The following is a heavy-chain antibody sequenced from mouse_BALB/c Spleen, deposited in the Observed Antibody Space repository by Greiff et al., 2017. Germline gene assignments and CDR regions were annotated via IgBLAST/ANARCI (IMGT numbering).Heavy chain of an antibody. Sequence: VHLVESGAELAKPGASVKMSCKASGYTFTSYWMHWVKQRPGQGLEWIGYINPSTGYTEYNQKFKDKATLTADKSSSTAYMQLSSLTSEDSAVYYCATNFDYWGQGTTLTVSS. V-gene: IGHV1-7*01. J-gene: IGHJ2*01. CDR2: INPSTGYT. CDR3: ATNFDY. CDR1: GYTFTSYW.